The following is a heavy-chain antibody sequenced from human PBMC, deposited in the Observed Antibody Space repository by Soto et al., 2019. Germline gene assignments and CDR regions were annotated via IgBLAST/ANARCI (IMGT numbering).Heavy chain of an antibody. CDR3: ARGHDFWSGYTDWYFDL. D-gene: IGHD3-3*01. J-gene: IGHJ2*01. CDR1: GYTFTSYY. V-gene: IGHV1-46*03. Sequence: GASVKVSCKASGYTFTSYYMHWVRRAPGQGLEWMGIINPSGGSTSYAQKFQGRVTMTRDTSTSTVYMELSSLRSEDTAVYYCARGHDFWSGYTDWYFDLWGRGPLVTVSS. CDR2: INPSGGST.